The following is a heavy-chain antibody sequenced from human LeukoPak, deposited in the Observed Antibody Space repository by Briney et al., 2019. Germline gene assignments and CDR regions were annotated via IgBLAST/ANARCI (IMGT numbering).Heavy chain of an antibody. CDR2: IYYSGST. Sequence: SETLSLTCTVSGGSISSYYWSWIRQPPGKGLEWIGYIYYSGSTNYNPSLKSRFTISVDTSKNQFSLKLSSVTAADTAVYYCARALSSGWYRGSFDYWGQGTLVTVSS. D-gene: IGHD6-19*01. CDR3: ARALSSGWYRGSFDY. J-gene: IGHJ4*02. CDR1: GGSISSYY. V-gene: IGHV4-59*01.